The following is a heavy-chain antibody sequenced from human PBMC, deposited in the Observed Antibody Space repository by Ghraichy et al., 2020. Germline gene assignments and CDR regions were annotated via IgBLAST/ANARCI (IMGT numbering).Heavy chain of an antibody. J-gene: IGHJ4*02. CDR2: IHYSGST. D-gene: IGHD1-14*01. V-gene: IGHV4-59*01. Sequence: SETLSLTCTVSGGSISGYYWSWSRQPPGKGLEWIGYIHYSGSTNYNPSLKSRVTISLDTSKNQSSLKLSSVTTADTAVYYCARARYVRNHFDYWGQGTLVTVSS. CDR3: ARARYVRNHFDY. CDR1: GGSISGYY.